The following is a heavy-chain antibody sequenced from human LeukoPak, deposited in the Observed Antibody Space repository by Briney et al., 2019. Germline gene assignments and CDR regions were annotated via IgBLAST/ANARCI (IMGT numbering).Heavy chain of an antibody. CDR1: GYTFTSYG. D-gene: IGHD6-13*01. CDR2: ISAYNGNT. CDR3: ARDIAAAGTNWFDP. Sequence: GASVKVSCKASGYTFTSYGISWVRQAPGQGLEWKGWISAYNGNTNYAQKLQGRVTMTTDTSTSTAYMELRSLRSDDTAVYYCARDIAAAGTNWFDPWGQGTLVTVSS. J-gene: IGHJ5*02. V-gene: IGHV1-18*01.